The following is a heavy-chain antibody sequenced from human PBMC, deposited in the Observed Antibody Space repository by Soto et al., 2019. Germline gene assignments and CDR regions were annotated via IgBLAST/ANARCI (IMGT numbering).Heavy chain of an antibody. V-gene: IGHV1-3*01. CDR2: INAGNGHT. CDR1: GYTFTSYA. J-gene: IGHJ4*02. D-gene: IGHD3-22*01. Sequence: QVQLVQSGAEVKKPGSSVKVSCKASGYTFTSYAMHWVRQAPGQRLEWMGWINAGNGHTKYSQKFQGRVTITRDTSASTAYMELTSLMSEDTAVYYCARSSGFYYVDYWGQGTLVTVSS. CDR3: ARSSGFYYVDY.